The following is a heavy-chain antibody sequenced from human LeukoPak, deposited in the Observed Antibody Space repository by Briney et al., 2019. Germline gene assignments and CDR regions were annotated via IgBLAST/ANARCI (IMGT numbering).Heavy chain of an antibody. Sequence: PSETLSLTCTVSGGSMNNYYWSWIRQAPGKGLEWIGYISDSGSTNYNPSLRSRVTISVDTSKNQFSLKLSSVTAADTAVYYCARAGSTPIDIVVVPPSRSDWFDPWGQGTLVTVSS. CDR2: ISDSGST. CDR3: ARAGSTPIDIVVVPPSRSDWFDP. D-gene: IGHD2-2*01. CDR1: GGSMNNYY. J-gene: IGHJ5*02. V-gene: IGHV4-59*12.